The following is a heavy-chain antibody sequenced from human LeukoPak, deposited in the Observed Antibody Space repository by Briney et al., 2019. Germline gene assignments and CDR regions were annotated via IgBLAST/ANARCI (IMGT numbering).Heavy chain of an antibody. V-gene: IGHV3-33*01. Sequence: GGSLRLSCAASGFTFSRNGMHWVRQAPGKGLEWVAVIWNDGSNKYYADSVKGRFTISRDNSKNTLYLQMNSPRAEDTAVYYCARTTNMVVTGDFDYWGQGTLVIVSS. CDR2: IWNDGSNK. CDR3: ARTTNMVVTGDFDY. CDR1: GFTFSRNG. D-gene: IGHD2-21*02. J-gene: IGHJ4*02.